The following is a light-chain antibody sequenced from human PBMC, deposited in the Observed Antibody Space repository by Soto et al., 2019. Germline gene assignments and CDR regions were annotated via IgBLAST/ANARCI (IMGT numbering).Light chain of an antibody. CDR2: DVT. V-gene: IGLV2-14*01. CDR1: SSDVGGYNY. J-gene: IGLJ1*01. Sequence: QSVLTQPASVSGSPGQSITISCTGTSSDVGGYNYVSWYQQHPGKAPKLMIYDVTNRPSGVSSRFSGSKSGNTASLTISGLQAEDEADYYCASYTSSDTYVIGTGTQLTVL. CDR3: ASYTSSDTYV.